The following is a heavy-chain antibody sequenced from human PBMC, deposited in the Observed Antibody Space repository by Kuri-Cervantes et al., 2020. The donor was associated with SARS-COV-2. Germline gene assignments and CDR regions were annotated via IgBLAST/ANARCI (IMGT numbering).Heavy chain of an antibody. CDR2: VRGKANNYAT. V-gene: IGHV3-73*01. J-gene: IGHJ4*02. CDR3: TTLIDY. Sequence: GGSLRLSCRTSGFTFGAYALGWVRQGSGKGLEWVGRVRGKANNYATAYAASVKGRFTISRDDSKNMAYLQMNSLKTEDTAVYYCTTLIDYRGQGALVTVSS. CDR1: GFTFGAYA.